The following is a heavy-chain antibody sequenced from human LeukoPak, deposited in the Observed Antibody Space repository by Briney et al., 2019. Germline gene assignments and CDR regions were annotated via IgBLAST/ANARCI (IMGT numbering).Heavy chain of an antibody. J-gene: IGHJ4*02. Sequence: GGSLRLSCAASGFTFSDYYMSWIRQAPGKGLEWVSYISSSGSTIYYADSVKGRFTISRDNAKNSLYLQMNSLRAEDTAVYYCARDGALALIGVAYDYYFDYWGQGTLVTVSS. V-gene: IGHV3-11*04. D-gene: IGHD3-22*01. CDR3: ARDGALALIGVAYDYYFDY. CDR2: ISSSGSTI. CDR1: GFTFSDYY.